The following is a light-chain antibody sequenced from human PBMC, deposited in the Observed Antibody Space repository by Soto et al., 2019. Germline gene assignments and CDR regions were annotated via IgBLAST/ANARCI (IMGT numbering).Light chain of an antibody. V-gene: IGKV1-5*01. CDR1: QSISSW. CDR3: QQYGSSPEIT. CDR2: DAS. Sequence: GDRVTITCRASQSISSWLAWYQQKPGKAPKLLIYDASNLESGVPSRFSGSGSGTEFTLTISRLEPEDFAVYYCQQYGSSPEITFGQGTRLEIK. J-gene: IGKJ5*01.